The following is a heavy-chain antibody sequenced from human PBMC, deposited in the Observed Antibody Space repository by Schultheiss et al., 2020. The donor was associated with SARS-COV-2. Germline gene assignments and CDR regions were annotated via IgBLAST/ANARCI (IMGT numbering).Heavy chain of an antibody. CDR2: INHSGST. D-gene: IGHD4-17*01. J-gene: IGHJ5*02. V-gene: IGHV4-34*01. CDR1: GGSFSGYY. Sequence: SETLSLTCAVYGGSFSGYYWSWIRQPPWKGLEWIGEINHSGSTNYNPSLKSRVTISVDTSKNQFSLKLSSVTAADTAVYYCARLTVTNWFDPWGQGTLVTVSS. CDR3: ARLTVTNWFDP.